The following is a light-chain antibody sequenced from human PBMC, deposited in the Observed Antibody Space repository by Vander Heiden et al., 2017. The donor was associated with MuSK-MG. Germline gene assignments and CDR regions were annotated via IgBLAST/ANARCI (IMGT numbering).Light chain of an antibody. CDR2: DAS. Sequence: EIELPQSPSTLSSSPGDRAPFSCRASQSVSSYLAWYQQKPGQAPRLLIYDASNRATGIPARFSGSGSGTDFTPTISSLEPEDFAVYYCQQRSNWPSYTFGQGTKLEIK. V-gene: IGKV3-11*01. J-gene: IGKJ2*01. CDR1: QSVSSY. CDR3: QQRSNWPSYT.